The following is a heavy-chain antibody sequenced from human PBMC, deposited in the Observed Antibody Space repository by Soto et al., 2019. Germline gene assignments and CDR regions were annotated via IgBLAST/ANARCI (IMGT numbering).Heavy chain of an antibody. D-gene: IGHD5-12*01. CDR3: GRGVATNEFDS. Sequence: SETLSLTCTVSGGSINSDYWSWIRQPPGKGLEWIGYIFYSGYTKHDPSLKSRVTISVDTSKNQFSLTLSSVTAADTAVYHWGRGVATNEFDSWGQGTLVTVSS. CDR1: GGSINSDY. CDR2: IFYSGYT. J-gene: IGHJ4*02. V-gene: IGHV4-59*01.